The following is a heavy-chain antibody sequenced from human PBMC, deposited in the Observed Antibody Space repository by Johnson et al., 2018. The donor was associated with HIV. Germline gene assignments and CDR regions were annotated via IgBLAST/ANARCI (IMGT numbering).Heavy chain of an antibody. J-gene: IGHJ3*02. CDR2: ISYDGSNK. V-gene: IGHV3-30*04. D-gene: IGHD6-6*01. CDR3: ARVGSSSSYALDI. Sequence: QVQLVESGGGVVQPGRSLRLSCAASGFTFSSYAMHWVRQAPGKGLEWVAVISYDGSNKYYADSVKGRFTISRDNSKNTLYLQMNSLRAEDTAVYYCARVGSSSSYALDIWGQGTMVTVSS. CDR1: GFTFSSYA.